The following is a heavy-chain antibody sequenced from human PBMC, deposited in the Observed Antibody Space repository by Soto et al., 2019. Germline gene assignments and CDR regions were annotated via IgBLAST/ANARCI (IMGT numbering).Heavy chain of an antibody. Sequence: PVGSLRLSCAASGFTFTTSWMSWVRHSPVKGLEWVAYIKPDGRDKSYVDSVKGRFIISRDNAKNSLYLEMNSLRDEDTAVYYCTRGQFWGQGTLVTVSS. CDR1: GFTFTTSW. V-gene: IGHV3-7*03. CDR2: IKPDGRDK. J-gene: IGHJ4*02. CDR3: TRGQF.